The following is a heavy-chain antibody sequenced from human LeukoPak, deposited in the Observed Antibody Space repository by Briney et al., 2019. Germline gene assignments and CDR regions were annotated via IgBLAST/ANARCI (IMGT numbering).Heavy chain of an antibody. D-gene: IGHD3-10*01. CDR2: IYYSGST. J-gene: IGHJ4*02. CDR1: GGSISSYY. CDR3: ARALWDGSGSYYFDY. V-gene: IGHV4-59*01. Sequence: PSETLSLTCTVSGGSISSYYWSWIRQPPGKGLEWIGYIYYSGSTNYNPSLKSRVTISVDTSKNQFSLKLSSVTAADTAVYYRARALWDGSGSYYFDYWGQGTLVTVSS.